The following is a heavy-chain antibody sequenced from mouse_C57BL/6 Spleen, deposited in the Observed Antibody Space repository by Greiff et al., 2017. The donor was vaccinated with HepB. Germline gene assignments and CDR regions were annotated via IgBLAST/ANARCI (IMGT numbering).Heavy chain of an antibody. D-gene: IGHD1-1*01. V-gene: IGHV1-64*01. Sequence: VQLQQPGAELVKPGASVKLSCKASGYTFTSYWMHWVKQRPGQGLEWIGMIHPNSGSTNYNEKFKSKATLTVDKSSSTAYLQLSSLTSEDTAVYYCTTPTVVATTVDWYFDVWGTGTTVTVSS. CDR1: GYTFTSYW. J-gene: IGHJ1*03. CDR2: IHPNSGST. CDR3: TTPTVVATTVDWYFDV.